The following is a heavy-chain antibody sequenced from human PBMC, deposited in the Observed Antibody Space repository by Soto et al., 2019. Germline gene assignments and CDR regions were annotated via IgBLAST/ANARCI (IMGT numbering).Heavy chain of an antibody. CDR3: ARETIAVAGTFGGIDAFDI. Sequence: ASVKVSFKASGYTFTGYYMHWVRQAPGQGLEWMGWINPNSGGTNYAQKFQGWVTMTRDTSISTAYMELSRLRSDDTAVYYCARETIAVAGTFGGIDAFDIWGQGTMVTV. J-gene: IGHJ3*02. D-gene: IGHD6-19*01. CDR1: GYTFTGYY. V-gene: IGHV1-2*04. CDR2: INPNSGGT.